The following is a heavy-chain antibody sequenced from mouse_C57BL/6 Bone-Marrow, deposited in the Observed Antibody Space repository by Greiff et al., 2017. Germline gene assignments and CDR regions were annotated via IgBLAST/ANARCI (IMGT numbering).Heavy chain of an antibody. Sequence: QVQLQQPGPELVKPGASVKMSCKASGYTFTSYWIPWVKQRPGQGLEWIGDIYPGSGSTNYNQKFKSKATLTVDTSSSTAYMQRSSLTSEDSAVYYCTIRGAYWGQGTLVTVSA. V-gene: IGHV1-55*01. CDR3: TIRGAY. D-gene: IGHD3-1*01. CDR2: IYPGSGST. CDR1: GYTFTSYW. J-gene: IGHJ3*01.